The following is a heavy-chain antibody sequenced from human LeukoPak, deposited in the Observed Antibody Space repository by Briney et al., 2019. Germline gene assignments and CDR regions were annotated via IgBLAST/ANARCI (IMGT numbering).Heavy chain of an antibody. CDR3: AGASPYTVRGTLDY. V-gene: IGHV1-46*01. J-gene: IGHJ4*02. Sequence: ASVKVSCKASGYTFTSYYMHWVRQAPGQGLEWMGIINPSGGSTSYAQKFQGRVTMTRDTSTSTAYMELRSLRSDDTAVYYCAGASPYTVRGTLDYWGQGTLVTVSS. CDR1: GYTFTSYY. D-gene: IGHD3-10*01. CDR2: INPSGGST.